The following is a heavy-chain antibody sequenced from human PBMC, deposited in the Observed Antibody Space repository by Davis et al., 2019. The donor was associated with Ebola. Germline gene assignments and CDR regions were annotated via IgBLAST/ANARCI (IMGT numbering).Heavy chain of an antibody. CDR1: RYTFTSYY. V-gene: IGHV1-2*06. D-gene: IGHD3/OR15-3a*01. CDR3: MVVLDEYFEY. Sequence: ASVTVFCLASRYTFTSYYMHWARQAPGPGLEWMGRINPYNGDTNLAQKFQDRVTMHRDTSISKGYIDLDNLTSGDTAGYYCMVVLDEYFEYWAQGTLVSVSA. J-gene: IGHJ4*02. CDR2: INPYNGDT.